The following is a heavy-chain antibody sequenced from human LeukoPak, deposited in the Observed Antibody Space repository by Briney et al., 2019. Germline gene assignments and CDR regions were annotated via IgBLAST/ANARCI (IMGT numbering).Heavy chain of an antibody. D-gene: IGHD3-3*01. CDR3: ASRQSSYYDFWSGYGGLFDY. Sequence: PGGSLRLSCAASGFTFSSYAMSWVRQAPGKGLEWVSAISGSGGSTYYADSVKGRFTISRDNSKNTLYLQMNSLRAEDTAVYYCASRQSSYYDFWSGYGGLFDYWGQGTLVTVSS. J-gene: IGHJ4*02. CDR2: ISGSGGST. CDR1: GFTFSSYA. V-gene: IGHV3-23*01.